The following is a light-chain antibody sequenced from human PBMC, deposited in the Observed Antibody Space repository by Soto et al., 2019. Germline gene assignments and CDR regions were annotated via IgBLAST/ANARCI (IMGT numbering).Light chain of an antibody. Sequence: EIVLTQSPGTLSLSPGERATLSCRASQSVSSSYLAWYQQKPGQAPRLLIYGASSRATGIPDRFSGSGSGTDFTLTISRLETEDFAVYCGQQYGSSPSISSDQETRL. CDR1: QSVSSSY. CDR3: QQYGSSPSIS. CDR2: GAS. J-gene: IGKJ5*01. V-gene: IGKV3-20*01.